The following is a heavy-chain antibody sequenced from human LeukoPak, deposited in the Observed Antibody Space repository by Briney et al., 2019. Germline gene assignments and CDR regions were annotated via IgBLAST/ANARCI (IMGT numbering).Heavy chain of an antibody. J-gene: IGHJ4*02. Sequence: ASVKVSCKTSGYTFTTHGISWVRQAPGQGLEWMGWISTSKGDTNYAQKFKGRLTMTTDRSTSTAYMEPRSLSSDDTAVYYCARDWPTVITDYWGQGTLVTVSP. D-gene: IGHD4-11*01. CDR3: ARDWPTVITDY. CDR1: GYTFTTHG. V-gene: IGHV1-18*01. CDR2: ISTSKGDT.